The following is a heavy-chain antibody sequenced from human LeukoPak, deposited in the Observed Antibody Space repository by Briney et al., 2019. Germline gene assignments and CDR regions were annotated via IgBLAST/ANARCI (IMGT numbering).Heavy chain of an antibody. CDR2: INPKSGGA. CDR3: ARALRTDILTTDY. Sequence: XKASXYTFIDYFVHWVRQAPGQGLEWMGWINPKSGGANYAQNFQGRVSMTRDTSISAAYLEVSGLRSDDTAVYYCARALRTDILTTDYWGQGTLVTVSS. V-gene: IGHV1-2*02. CDR1: XYTFIDYF. J-gene: IGHJ4*02. D-gene: IGHD3-9*01.